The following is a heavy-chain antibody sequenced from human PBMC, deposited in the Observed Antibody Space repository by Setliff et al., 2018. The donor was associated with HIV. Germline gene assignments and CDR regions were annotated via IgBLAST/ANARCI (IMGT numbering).Heavy chain of an antibody. CDR2: IGTYNGDT. CDR3: AREGLWFGDRGYYMDV. J-gene: IGHJ6*03. V-gene: IGHV1-18*01. CDR1: GYTFTSSG. D-gene: IGHD3-10*01. Sequence: ASVKVSCKASGYTFTSSGITWVRQAPGQGLEWMGWIGTYNGDTNYAQKFQGRVTMTTDTSTSTAYMEPRSLIPDDTAVYYCAREGLWFGDRGYYMDVWGTGTAVTVSS.